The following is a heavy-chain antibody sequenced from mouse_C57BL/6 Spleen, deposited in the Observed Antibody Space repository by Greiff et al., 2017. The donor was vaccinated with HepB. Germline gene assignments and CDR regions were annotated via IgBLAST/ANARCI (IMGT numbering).Heavy chain of an antibody. CDR3: AREATTVVDWYFDV. CDR1: GYTFTSYD. D-gene: IGHD1-1*01. V-gene: IGHV1-85*01. Sequence: QVQLQQSGPELVKPGASVKLSCKASGYTFTSYDINWVKQRPGQGLEWIGWIYPRDGSTKYNEKFKGQATLTVDTSSSTAYMERHSLTSEDSAVYFCAREATTVVDWYFDVWGTGTTVTVSS. CDR2: IYPRDGST. J-gene: IGHJ1*03.